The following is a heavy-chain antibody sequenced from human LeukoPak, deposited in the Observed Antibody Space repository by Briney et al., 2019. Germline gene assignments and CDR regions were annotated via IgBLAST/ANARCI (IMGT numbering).Heavy chain of an antibody. V-gene: IGHV1-18*01. CDR3: ARSDTALSVEDY. CDR1: GGTFSSYG. D-gene: IGHD5-18*01. J-gene: IGHJ4*02. CDR2: ISAYNGNT. Sequence: ASVKVSCKASGGTFSSYGISWVRQAPGQGLEWMGWISAYNGNTNYAQKLQGRVTMTTDTSTSTAYMELRSLRSDDTAVYYCARSDTALSVEDYWGQGTLVTVSS.